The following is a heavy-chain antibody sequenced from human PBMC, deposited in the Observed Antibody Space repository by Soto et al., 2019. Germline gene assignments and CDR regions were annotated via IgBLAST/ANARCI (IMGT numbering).Heavy chain of an antibody. V-gene: IGHV3-30-3*01. J-gene: IGHJ6*02. CDR3: ARPSGESSSSSAYYYYYYGMDV. D-gene: IGHD6-6*01. Sequence: GGSLRLSCAASGFTFSSYAMHWVRQAPGKGLEWVAVISYDGSNKYYADSVKGRFTISRDNSKNTLYLQMNSLRAEDTAVYYCARPSGESSSSSAYYYYYYGMDVWGQGTTVTVSS. CDR1: GFTFSSYA. CDR2: ISYDGSNK.